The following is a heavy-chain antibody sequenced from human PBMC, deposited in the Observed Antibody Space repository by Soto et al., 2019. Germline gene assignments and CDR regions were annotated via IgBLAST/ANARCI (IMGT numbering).Heavy chain of an antibody. J-gene: IGHJ4*02. CDR2: INHSGST. D-gene: IGHD2-15*01. CDR3: ARGPPLDCSGGSCYSGLVDY. CDR1: SASFGGYY. Sequence: SETLSLTCVINSASFGGYYRSWIGEPTGQGLEWIGEINHSGSTNYNPSLKSRVTISVDTSKNQFSLKLTSVTAADTAVYYCARGPPLDCSGGSCYSGLVDYWGQGTLVTVS. V-gene: IGHV4-34*01.